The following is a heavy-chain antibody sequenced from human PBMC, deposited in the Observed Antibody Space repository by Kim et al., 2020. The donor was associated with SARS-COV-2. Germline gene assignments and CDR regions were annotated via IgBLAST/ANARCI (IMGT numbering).Heavy chain of an antibody. V-gene: IGHV4-34*01. CDR1: GGSFSGYY. CDR2: INHSGST. CDR3: ARSRGYSYGNFDY. J-gene: IGHJ4*02. Sequence: SETLSLTCAVYGGSFSGYYWSWIRQPPGKGLEWIGEINHSGSTNYNPSLKSRVTISVDTSKNQFSLKLSSVTAADTAVYYCARSRGYSYGNFDYWGQGTLVTVSS. D-gene: IGHD5-18*01.